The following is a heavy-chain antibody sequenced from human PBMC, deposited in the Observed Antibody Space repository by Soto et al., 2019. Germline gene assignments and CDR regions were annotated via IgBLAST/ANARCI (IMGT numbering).Heavy chain of an antibody. Sequence: SDTLCLTCTVSGVSINSGGYSWTWIRQPPGKGLEWIGFIYHTGTTYYNPSLKSRVTISVDRSKNQFSLKLNSVTAADTAVHYCARGVNYYDINGSSWFDPWGQGALVTVSS. D-gene: IGHD3-22*01. CDR3: ARGVNYYDINGSSWFDP. V-gene: IGHV4-30-2*01. J-gene: IGHJ5*02. CDR1: GVSINSGGYS. CDR2: IYHTGTT.